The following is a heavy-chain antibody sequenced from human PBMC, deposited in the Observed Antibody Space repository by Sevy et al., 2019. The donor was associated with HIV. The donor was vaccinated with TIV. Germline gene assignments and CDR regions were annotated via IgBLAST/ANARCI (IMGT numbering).Heavy chain of an antibody. CDR1: GYSLRKLS. CDR3: ATVGLGYYSGSSYYQGDWFDP. V-gene: IGHV1-24*01. Sequence: ASVKVSCKVFGYSLRKLSMHWVRQAPGKGLEWMGSLDPGNGEITYAQTLQGRVTMTEDTSTDTAYMGLSSLTSEDTATYYCATVGLGYYSGSSYYQGDWFDPWGQGTLVTVFS. D-gene: IGHD2-15*01. CDR2: LDPGNGEI. J-gene: IGHJ5*02.